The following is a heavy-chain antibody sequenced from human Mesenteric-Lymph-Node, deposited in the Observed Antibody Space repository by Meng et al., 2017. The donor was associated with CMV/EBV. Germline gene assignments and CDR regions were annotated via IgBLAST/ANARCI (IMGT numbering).Heavy chain of an antibody. CDR1: GFTFDDYA. V-gene: IGHV3-9*01. CDR2: ISWNSGSI. CDR3: ARDWALDS. J-gene: IGHJ4*02. D-gene: IGHD7-27*01. Sequence: SLKISCAASGFTFDDYAMHWVRQAPGKGLEWVSGISWNSGSIGYADSVKGRFTISRDNAKNSLHLQMNSLRAEDTALYYCARDWALDSWGQGTLVTVSS.